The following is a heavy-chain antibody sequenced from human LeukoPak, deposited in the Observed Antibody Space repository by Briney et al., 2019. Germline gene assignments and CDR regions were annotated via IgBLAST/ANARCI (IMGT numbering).Heavy chain of an antibody. CDR1: GFTFSNAW. Sequence: GGSLRLSCAASGFTFSNAWMSWVRQAPGKGLEWVSTISGTGVSTYYADSVKGRFTISRDNSQNTLYLQMNSLRAEDTALYYCAKYLGYTISWIDYWGQGTLVTVSS. V-gene: IGHV3-23*01. CDR3: AKYLGYTISWIDY. D-gene: IGHD6-13*01. CDR2: ISGTGVST. J-gene: IGHJ4*02.